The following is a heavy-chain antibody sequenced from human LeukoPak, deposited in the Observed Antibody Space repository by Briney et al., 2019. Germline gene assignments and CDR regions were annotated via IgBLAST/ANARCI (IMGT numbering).Heavy chain of an antibody. CDR2: IDYSGRT. Sequence: SETLSLTRTVSAGSISSGCYYWGWIRQPPGKGLEWFGYIDYSGRTYYDPSIKSRVTISVDTSKTQFSLKLSSVTAADTAVYYSARGYFYYYGSGSQFDYWGQGTLVTVSS. D-gene: IGHD3-10*01. CDR3: ARGYFYYYGSGSQFDY. V-gene: IGHV4-30-4*08. CDR1: AGSISSGCYY. J-gene: IGHJ4*02.